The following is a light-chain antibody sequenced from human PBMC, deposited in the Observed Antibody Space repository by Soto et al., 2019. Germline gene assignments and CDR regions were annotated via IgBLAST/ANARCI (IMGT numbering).Light chain of an antibody. V-gene: IGLV2-23*03. CDR2: EGS. Sequence: QSALTQPASVSGSPGQSITISCTGTSSDVGSYNLVSWYQQHPGKAPKLMIYEGSKRPSGVSNRFSGSKSGNTASLTISGLQAEGEADYYCCSYAGSSTVYVFGTGTKLTVL. CDR3: CSYAGSSTVYV. J-gene: IGLJ1*01. CDR1: SSDVGSYNL.